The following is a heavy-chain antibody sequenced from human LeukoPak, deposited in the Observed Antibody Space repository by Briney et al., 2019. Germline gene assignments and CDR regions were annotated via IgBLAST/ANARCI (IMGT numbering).Heavy chain of an antibody. CDR1: GFTFSSYS. Sequence: GGSLRLSCAASGFTFSSYSMNWVRQAPGKGLEWVSYITSSSNTIYYADSVKGRFTISRDNAKNSLYLQMNSLRAEDTAVYYCVRDHHRRLYDDQARNTFDIWGQGTMVTVSS. D-gene: IGHD3-22*01. J-gene: IGHJ3*02. V-gene: IGHV3-48*01. CDR2: ITSSSNTI. CDR3: VRDHHRRLYDDQARNTFDI.